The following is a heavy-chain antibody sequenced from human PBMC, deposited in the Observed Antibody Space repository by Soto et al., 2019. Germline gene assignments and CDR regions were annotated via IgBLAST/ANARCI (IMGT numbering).Heavy chain of an antibody. CDR2: VSANNGHT. V-gene: IGHV1-18*01. CDR1: GFTFSNYG. CDR3: ARDIESVTAKHFFYYYAMDV. Sequence: GASVKVSCKASGFTFSNYGLNWVRQAPGQGLEWMGWVSANNGHTNYAQNLQGRVSMTTDTSTSTAYMELRGLRFDDTAVYYCARDIESVTAKHFFYYYAMDVWGPGTTVTVSS. D-gene: IGHD2-8*01. J-gene: IGHJ6*02.